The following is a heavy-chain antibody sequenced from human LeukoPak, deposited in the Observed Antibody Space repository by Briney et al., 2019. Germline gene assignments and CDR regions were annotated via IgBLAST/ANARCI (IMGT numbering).Heavy chain of an antibody. V-gene: IGHV3-30*18. CDR2: ISYDGSNK. J-gene: IGHJ3*02. CDR1: GFTFSSYG. D-gene: IGHD2-21*02. CDR3: AKDGVVTATDAFDI. Sequence: GGSLRLSCAASGFTFSSYGMHWVRQAPGKGLEWVAVISYDGSNKYYADSVKGRFTISRDNSKNTLYLQMNSLRAEDTAVYYCAKDGVVTATDAFDIWGQGTMVTVSS.